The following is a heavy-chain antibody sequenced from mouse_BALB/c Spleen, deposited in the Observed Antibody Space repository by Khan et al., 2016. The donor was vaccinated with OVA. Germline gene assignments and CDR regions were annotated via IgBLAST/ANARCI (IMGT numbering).Heavy chain of an antibody. Sequence: DVKLVESGGGLVQPGGSLKLSCAASGFTFSSYAMSWVRQTPEKRREWVATISSGGNYTYYPVSVKGRFTISRDNAKSTLDLQMSSLRSEATAMFYCERPPITTVGATAYWFFDVWGAGATVTVS. J-gene: IGHJ1*01. CDR2: ISSGGNYT. D-gene: IGHD1-1*01. CDR1: GFTFSSYA. V-gene: IGHV5-9-3*01. CDR3: ERPPITTVGATAYWFFDV.